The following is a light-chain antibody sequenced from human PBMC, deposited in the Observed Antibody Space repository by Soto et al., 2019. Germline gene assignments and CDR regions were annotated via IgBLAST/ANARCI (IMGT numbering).Light chain of an antibody. CDR3: CSYTGSSNYV. J-gene: IGLJ7*01. V-gene: IGLV2-14*01. Sequence: QAVVTQPASVSGSPGQSITISCTGSSSDVGDYNYVSWYQQYPGKAPKLMIYGVYNRPSGISNRFSGSKSGNTASLTISGLQAEDEADYYCCSYTGSSNYVFGSGTQLTVL. CDR1: SSDVGDYNY. CDR2: GVY.